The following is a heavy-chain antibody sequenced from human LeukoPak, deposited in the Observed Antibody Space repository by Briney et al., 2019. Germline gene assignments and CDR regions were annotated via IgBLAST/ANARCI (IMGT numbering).Heavy chain of an antibody. D-gene: IGHD3-3*01. CDR1: GGSISSYY. V-gene: IGHV4-59*01. Sequence: PSETLSLTCTVSGGSISSYYWSWIRQPPGKGLEWIGYIYYSGSTNYNPSLKSRVTISVDTSKNQFSLKLSSVTAADTAVYYCARGVLEWLLYFDYWGQGTLVTVSS. CDR2: IYYSGST. J-gene: IGHJ4*02. CDR3: ARGVLEWLLYFDY.